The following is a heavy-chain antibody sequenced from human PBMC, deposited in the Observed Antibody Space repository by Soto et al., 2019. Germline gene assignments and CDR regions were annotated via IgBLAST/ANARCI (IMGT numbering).Heavy chain of an antibody. CDR2: ILPVFGTT. CDR3: ASRGGHDALDL. Sequence: QVQLVQSGTEVKKPGSSVKVSCKASGGTFISYTFNWVRQAPGQGLEWMGEILPVFGTTNYAPKFQGRVAFPADAATATGYMELYSLRSEDTALYYCASRGGHDALDLWGLGTMITVSS. V-gene: IGHV1-69*01. J-gene: IGHJ3*01. CDR1: GGTFISYT. D-gene: IGHD5-12*01.